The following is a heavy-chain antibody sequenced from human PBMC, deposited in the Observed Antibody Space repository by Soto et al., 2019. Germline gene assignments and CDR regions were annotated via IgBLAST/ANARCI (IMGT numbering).Heavy chain of an antibody. J-gene: IGHJ4*02. CDR3: ARVGGDDFGDSGGFDY. D-gene: IGHD4-17*01. CDR2: IHHSGST. Sequence: PSETLSLTCSVSHDSVSSGYYWAWIRQPPGKGLEWIGSIHHSGSTYYNPSLKSRVTILVDSSKNQFPLQLRSVTAADTAVYYCARVGGDDFGDSGGFDYWGQGTLVTVSS. CDR1: HDSVSSGYY. V-gene: IGHV4-38-2*02.